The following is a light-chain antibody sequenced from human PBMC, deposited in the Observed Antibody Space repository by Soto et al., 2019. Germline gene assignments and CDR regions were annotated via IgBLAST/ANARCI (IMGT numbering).Light chain of an antibody. J-gene: IGKJ1*01. CDR1: QTVNNN. Sequence: VMTQAPATLSVSPGEGATLSFRASQTVNNNVAWYQLKDGQVPRLLIYGASTRATDIPARFSGSGSGTEFTLTISSLQSEDFEEYHCQQYNNWPQTFGQGTKVDIK. CDR2: GAS. V-gene: IGKV3-15*01. CDR3: QQYNNWPQT.